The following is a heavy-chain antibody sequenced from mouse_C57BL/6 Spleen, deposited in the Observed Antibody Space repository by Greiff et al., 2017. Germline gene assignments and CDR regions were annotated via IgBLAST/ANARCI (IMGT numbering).Heavy chain of an antibody. CDR1: GYSITSGYY. Sequence: EVQLQESGPGLVKPSQSLSLTCSVTGYSITSGYYWNWIRQFPGNKLEWMGYISYDGSNNYNPSLKNRISITRDTSKNQFFLKLNSVTTEDTATYYCARGGYGSSYDFDVWGTGTTVTVSS. V-gene: IGHV3-6*01. CDR2: ISYDGSN. D-gene: IGHD1-1*01. CDR3: ARGGYGSSYDFDV. J-gene: IGHJ1*03.